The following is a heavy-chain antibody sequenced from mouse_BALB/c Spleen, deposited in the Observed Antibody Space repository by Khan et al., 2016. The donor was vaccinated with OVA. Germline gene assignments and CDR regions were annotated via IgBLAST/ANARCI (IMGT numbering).Heavy chain of an antibody. Sequence: VQLHESGLGLVAPSQSLSITCTVSVFTLTNYGVHWVRQPPGKGLEWLGVIWTGGLSNYNSALMSRLSISNDNSKSQVFLKMNMLQTDDTAIYYCARSYDYDVGGFTYWGQGTLVTVSA. CDR1: VFTLTNYG. CDR2: IWTGGLS. D-gene: IGHD2-4*01. CDR3: ARSYDYDVGGFTY. V-gene: IGHV2-9*02. J-gene: IGHJ3*01.